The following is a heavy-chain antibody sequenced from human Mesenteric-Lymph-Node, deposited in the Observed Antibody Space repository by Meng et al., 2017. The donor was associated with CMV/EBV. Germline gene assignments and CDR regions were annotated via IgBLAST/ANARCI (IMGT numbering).Heavy chain of an antibody. CDR1: GGSISSYY. Sequence: GSLRLSCTVSGGSISSYYWSWIRQPPGKGLEWIGCIYFSGGTNYNPSLKSRVTISVDTSKNQFSLKLSTVTAADTAVYYCAGRDVWSSPSWFDPWGQGTLVTVSS. CDR2: IYFSGGT. J-gene: IGHJ5*02. CDR3: AGRDVWSSPSWFDP. V-gene: IGHV4-59*01. D-gene: IGHD3-16*01.